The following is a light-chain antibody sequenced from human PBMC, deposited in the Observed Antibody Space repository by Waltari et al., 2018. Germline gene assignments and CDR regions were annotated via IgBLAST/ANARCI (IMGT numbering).Light chain of an antibody. CDR1: SSDVGSYNY. Sequence: QSALTQPASVSGSPGQSITISCTGTSSDVGSYNYVSWYQQHPGKAPKLMISAVSNRPSGVSNRFSGSTSGNTASLTIAGLQAEDEADYYCASYTSSSTIFGGGTNLTVL. CDR3: ASYTSSSTI. V-gene: IGLV2-14*01. J-gene: IGLJ2*01. CDR2: AVS.